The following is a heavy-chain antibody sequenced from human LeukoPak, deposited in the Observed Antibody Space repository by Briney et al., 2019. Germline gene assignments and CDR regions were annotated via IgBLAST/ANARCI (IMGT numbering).Heavy chain of an antibody. D-gene: IGHD3-10*01. J-gene: IGHJ4*02. Sequence: GGSLRLSCAASGFTVSSNYMSWVRQAPGKGLEWVSGISWNSGNIGYADSVKGRFTISRDNAKNSLYLQMNSLRSEDTALYYCAKDGSEYYYGSGSYLNFDQWGQGTLVTVSS. CDR3: AKDGSEYYYGSGSYLNFDQ. V-gene: IGHV3-9*01. CDR2: ISWNSGNI. CDR1: GFTVSSNY.